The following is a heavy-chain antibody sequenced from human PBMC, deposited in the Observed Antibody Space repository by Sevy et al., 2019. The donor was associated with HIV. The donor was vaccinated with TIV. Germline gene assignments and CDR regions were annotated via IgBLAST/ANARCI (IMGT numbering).Heavy chain of an antibody. CDR1: GYSFTSYW. Sequence: GESLKISCKGSGYSFTSYWIGWVRQMPGKGLEWMGIIYPGDSDTRDSPSFQGQVTISADKSISTAYLQWSSLKASDTALYYCASRIAVAGSGAFDIWGQGTMVTVSS. CDR2: IYPGDSDT. V-gene: IGHV5-51*01. J-gene: IGHJ3*02. CDR3: ASRIAVAGSGAFDI. D-gene: IGHD6-19*01.